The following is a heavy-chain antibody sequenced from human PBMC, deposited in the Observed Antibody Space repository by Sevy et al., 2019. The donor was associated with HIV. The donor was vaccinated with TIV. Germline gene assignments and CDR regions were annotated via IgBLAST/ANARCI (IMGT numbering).Heavy chain of an antibody. J-gene: IGHJ4*02. CDR3: GTYSSRTGTFDY. Sequence: GGCLRLSCVASGIILSNYWMSWVRQAPGKGLEWVANIRPDGTETNYVNSVKGRFTISRDNAKNSLYLQMNRLTAEDTATYYCGTYSSRTGTFDYWGQGTLVTVSS. CDR1: GIILSNYW. CDR2: IRPDGTET. V-gene: IGHV3-7*03. D-gene: IGHD4-4*01.